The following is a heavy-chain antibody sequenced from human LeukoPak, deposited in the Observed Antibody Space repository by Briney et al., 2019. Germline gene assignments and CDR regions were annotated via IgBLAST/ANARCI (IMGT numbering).Heavy chain of an antibody. D-gene: IGHD2-15*01. CDR3: TRGKGDQGWY. J-gene: IGHJ4*02. CDR1: GFTFSSHD. CDR2: ISYDGGKK. V-gene: IGHV3-33*05. Sequence: GGSLRLSCAASGFTFSSHDMHWVRQAPGKGLEWVAIISYDGGKKDYADSVKGRFTISRDNSKNTLYLQMNSLKTEDTAVYYCTRGKGDQGWYWGQGTLVTVSS.